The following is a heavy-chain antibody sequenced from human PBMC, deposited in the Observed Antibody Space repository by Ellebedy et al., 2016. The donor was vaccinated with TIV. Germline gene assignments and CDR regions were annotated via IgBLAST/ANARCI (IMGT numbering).Heavy chain of an antibody. Sequence: SETLSLXCTVSGGSISSSSYYWGWIRQPPGKGLEWIGSIYYSGSTYYNPSLKSRVTISVDTSKNQFSLKLSSVTAADTAVYYCAREGGSYFHYYYYGMDVWGQGTTVTVSS. CDR3: AREGGSYFHYYYYGMDV. CDR2: IYYSGST. J-gene: IGHJ6*02. V-gene: IGHV4-39*02. CDR1: GGSISSSSYY. D-gene: IGHD1-26*01.